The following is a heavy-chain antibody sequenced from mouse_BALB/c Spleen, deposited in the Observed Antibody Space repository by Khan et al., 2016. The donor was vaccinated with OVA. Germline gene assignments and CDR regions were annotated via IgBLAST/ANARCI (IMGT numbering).Heavy chain of an antibody. CDR3: ARPYYGSAWFAY. CDR1: GFSLTNYG. Sequence: VQLQESGPGLVAPSQSLSITCTVSGFSLTNYGVHWVRQPPGKGLEWLGVLWAGGTTNYNSALMSRLSISTDDSKNKVFLTMNSLQTDDTAMYYWARPYYGSAWFAYWGQGTLVTVSA. J-gene: IGHJ3*01. V-gene: IGHV2-9*02. CDR2: LWAGGTT. D-gene: IGHD1-1*01.